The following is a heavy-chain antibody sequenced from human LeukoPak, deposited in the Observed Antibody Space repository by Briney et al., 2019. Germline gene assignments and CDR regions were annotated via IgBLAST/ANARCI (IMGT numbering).Heavy chain of an antibody. CDR2: INHSGST. J-gene: IGHJ4*02. D-gene: IGHD3-10*01. V-gene: IGHV4-34*01. Sequence: SETLSLTCAVYGGSFSGYYWSWIRQPPGKGLEWIGEINHSGSTNYNPSLKSRVTISVDTSKNQFSLKLSSVTAADTAVYYCASRVWFGELSYWGQGTLVTVSS. CDR1: GGSFSGYY. CDR3: ASRVWFGELSY.